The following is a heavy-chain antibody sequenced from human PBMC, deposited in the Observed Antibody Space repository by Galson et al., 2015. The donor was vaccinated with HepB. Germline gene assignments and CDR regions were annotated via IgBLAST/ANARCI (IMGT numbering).Heavy chain of an antibody. Sequence: SLRLSCADPGFTFKTYAMHWVRQAPGKGLEWLAIISYDGSKTDYADSVRGRFAISRDNSESTLYLQMNSLKVEDTAVYYCARDYGLTGPFDSWGQGTLVTVSS. CDR3: ARDYGLTGPFDS. CDR1: GFTFKTYA. V-gene: IGHV3-30*09. J-gene: IGHJ5*01. CDR2: ISYDGSKT. D-gene: IGHD3-9*01.